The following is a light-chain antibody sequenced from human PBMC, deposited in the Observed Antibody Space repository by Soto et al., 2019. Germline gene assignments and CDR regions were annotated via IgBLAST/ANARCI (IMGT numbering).Light chain of an antibody. CDR3: SSYTSSSTRV. CDR1: SSDVGGYNY. CDR2: DVS. J-gene: IGLJ1*01. Sequence: QSALTQPASVSGSPGQSITISCTGASSDVGGYNYDSWYQQHPGKAPKLMIYDVSDRPSGVSNRFSGSKSGNTASLTISGLQAEDEADYYCSSYTSSSTRVFATGTKVTVL. V-gene: IGLV2-14*01.